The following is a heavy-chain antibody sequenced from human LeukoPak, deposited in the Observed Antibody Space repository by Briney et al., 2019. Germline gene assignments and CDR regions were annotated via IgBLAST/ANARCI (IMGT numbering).Heavy chain of an antibody. J-gene: IGHJ4*02. CDR3: ARDSSNWSSFGS. Sequence: ASVKVSCETSGYTFTAYPIHWVRQAPGQGLEWMGRISPNSGVTYYSQKFHGRVTMTRDTSSSTAYMDLSSLRPDDTAVYYCARDSSNWSSFGSWGQGTLVLVSS. CDR1: GYTFTAYP. CDR2: ISPNSGVT. D-gene: IGHD1-20*01. V-gene: IGHV1-2*06.